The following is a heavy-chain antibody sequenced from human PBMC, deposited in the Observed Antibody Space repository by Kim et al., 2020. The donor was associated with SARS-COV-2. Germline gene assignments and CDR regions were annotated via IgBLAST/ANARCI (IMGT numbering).Heavy chain of an antibody. CDR2: IKRPDDSE. CDR3: AKDAWVDY. CDR1: GFSFGTFD. J-gene: IGHJ4*01. V-gene: IGHV3-23*01. D-gene: IGHD1-26*01. Sequence: GGSLRLSCVASGFSFGTFDMSWVRQAPGKGLKWLSVIKRPDDSEYYAESVKGRFTVSRDSARNTLYLQMNSLRVDDTAVYYCAKDAWVDYWGPGTLVAV.